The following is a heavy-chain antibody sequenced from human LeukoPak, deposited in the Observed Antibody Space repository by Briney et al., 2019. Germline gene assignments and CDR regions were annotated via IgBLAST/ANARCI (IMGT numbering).Heavy chain of an antibody. CDR3: AKEPHGMDV. V-gene: IGHV3-23*01. Sequence: GGSLRLSCAASGFTFSNDDMNWVRQAPGKGLEWVSAISGSGGSTYYADSVEGRFTISRDNSKNTLYLQMNSLRAEDTAVYYCAKEPHGMDVWGQGTTVTVSS. J-gene: IGHJ6*02. CDR1: GFTFSNDD. D-gene: IGHD1-14*01. CDR2: ISGSGGST.